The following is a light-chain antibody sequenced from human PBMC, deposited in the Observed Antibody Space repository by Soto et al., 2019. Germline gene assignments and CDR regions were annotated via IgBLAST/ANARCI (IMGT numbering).Light chain of an antibody. CDR3: QQYNSYSRT. V-gene: IGKV1-5*03. CDR2: MAS. J-gene: IGKJ1*01. Sequence: IQMTQSPSTLSASVGDRVTITCRASQSVSASLAWFQQKPGKPPILLIYMASSLQSGVPSRFSGSGSGTDFTLTISSLQPDDFATYYCQQYNSYSRTFGQGTKVEI. CDR1: QSVSAS.